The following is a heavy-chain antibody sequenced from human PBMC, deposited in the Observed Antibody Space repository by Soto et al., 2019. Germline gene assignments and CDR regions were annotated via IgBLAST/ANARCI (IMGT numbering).Heavy chain of an antibody. CDR2: MSHSGGT. CDR3: ARVPASGDPHPTADY. CDR1: GGSISSGRYY. Sequence: SETLSLTCAVYGGSISSGRYYWSWIRQPPGMGLEWIGEMSHSGGTHFNPSLKSRVTISVDTSKDHFSLKMSSVTAADTAVYYCARVPASGDPHPTADYWGQGTLVTVSS. D-gene: IGHD4-17*01. V-gene: IGHV4-34*01. J-gene: IGHJ4*02.